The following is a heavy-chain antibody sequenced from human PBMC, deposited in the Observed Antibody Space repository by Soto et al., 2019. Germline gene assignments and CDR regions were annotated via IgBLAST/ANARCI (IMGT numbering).Heavy chain of an antibody. CDR1: GFTFSSYA. J-gene: IGHJ4*02. D-gene: IGHD3-3*01. CDR3: AKDRRNDFFVGSY. V-gene: IGHV3-23*01. Sequence: PGGSLRLSCAASGFTFSSYAMNWVRQAPGKGLEWVSAISGTTSRTYYADSVKGRFTFSRDNSKNTLYLQMNSLRAEDTAVYYCAKDRRNDFFVGSYWGQGTLVTVSS. CDR2: ISGTTSRT.